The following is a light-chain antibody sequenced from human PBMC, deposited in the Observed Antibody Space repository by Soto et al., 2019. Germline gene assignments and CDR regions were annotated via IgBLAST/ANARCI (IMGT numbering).Light chain of an antibody. V-gene: IGLV2-14*01. CDR3: SSYSSGNTLV. CDR1: SSDVGGYTY. Sequence: QSPLTQPASVSGSPGQSITISCTGTSSDVGGYTYVSWYQQRPGKAPKLIIFEVVNRPSGVSNRFSGYKSGNTASLTISGLQAEEGADYHCSSYSSGNTLVFGTGTKGTAL. J-gene: IGLJ1*01. CDR2: EVV.